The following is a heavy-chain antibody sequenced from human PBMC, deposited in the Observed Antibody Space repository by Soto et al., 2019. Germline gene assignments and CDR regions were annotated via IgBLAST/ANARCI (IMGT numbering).Heavy chain of an antibody. CDR3: AREPRTYYDILTGYPAEFDY. CDR1: GYTLTSYA. V-gene: IGHV1-2*02. CDR2: INPNSGGT. Sequence: ASVKVSCKASGYTLTSYAMHWVRQDPGQGLEWMGWINPNSGGTNYAQKFQGRVTMTRDTSISTAYMELSRLRSDDTAVYYCAREPRTYYDILTGYPAEFDYWGQGTLVTVSA. J-gene: IGHJ4*02. D-gene: IGHD3-9*01.